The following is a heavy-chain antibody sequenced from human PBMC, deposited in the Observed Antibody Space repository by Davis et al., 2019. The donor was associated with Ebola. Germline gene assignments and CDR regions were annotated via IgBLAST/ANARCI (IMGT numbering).Heavy chain of an antibody. CDR2: MNPNSGNT. V-gene: IGHV1-8*01. CDR3: ARGVLLWFGESNWFDP. D-gene: IGHD3-10*01. CDR1: GYTFTGYD. J-gene: IGHJ5*02. Sequence: GESLKISCKASGYTFTGYDINWVRQATGQGLEWMGWMNPNSGNTGYAQKFQGRVTMTRNTSISTAYMELSSLRSEDTAVYYCARGVLLWFGESNWFDPWGQGTLVTVSS.